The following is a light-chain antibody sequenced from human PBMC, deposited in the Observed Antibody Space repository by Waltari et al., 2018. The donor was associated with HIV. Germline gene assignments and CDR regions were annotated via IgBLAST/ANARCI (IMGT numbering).Light chain of an antibody. CDR3: CSYAGSTTWV. J-gene: IGLJ3*02. CDR2: EVG. Sequence: QSALTQPASVSGSPGQPIPISCTGTSSDVGSYNLVSWYQQHPGEAPKLMIYEVGKRPSGVSNRFSGSKSGNTASLTISGLQAEDEADYYCCSYAGSTTWVFGGGTRLTVL. V-gene: IGLV2-23*02. CDR1: SSDVGSYNL.